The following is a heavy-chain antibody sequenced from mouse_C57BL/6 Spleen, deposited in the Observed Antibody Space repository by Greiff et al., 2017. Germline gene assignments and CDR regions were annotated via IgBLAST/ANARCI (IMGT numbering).Heavy chain of an antibody. CDR3: ARASNYRGVGNFDY. CDR2: IYPGSGST. D-gene: IGHD2-5*01. CDR1: GYTFTSYW. J-gene: IGHJ2*01. V-gene: IGHV1-55*01. Sequence: QVQLQQSGAELVKPGASVKMSCKASGYTFTSYWITWVKQRPGQGLEWIGDIYPGSGSTNYNEKFKSKATLTVDTSSSTAYMQLSSLTSEDSAVYYCARASNYRGVGNFDYWGQGTTLTVSS.